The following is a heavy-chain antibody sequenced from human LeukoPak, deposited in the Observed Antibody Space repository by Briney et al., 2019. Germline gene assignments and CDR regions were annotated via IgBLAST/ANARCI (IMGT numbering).Heavy chain of an antibody. D-gene: IGHD2-2*01. J-gene: IGHJ4*02. V-gene: IGHV3-7*01. Sequence: QDGSEKYYVDSVKGRFTISRDNAKNSLYLQMNSLRAEDTAVYYCARDAGCSSTSCFNFDYWGQGTLVTVSS. CDR3: ARDAGCSSTSCFNFDY. CDR2: QDGSEK.